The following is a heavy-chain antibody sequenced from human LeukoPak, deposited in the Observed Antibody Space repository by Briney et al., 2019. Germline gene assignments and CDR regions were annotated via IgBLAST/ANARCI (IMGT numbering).Heavy chain of an antibody. CDR1: GFTFSSYA. CDR2: ISYDGSNK. D-gene: IGHD3-3*01. J-gene: IGHJ5*02. CDR3: ARDRKPPFWSGYFGWFDP. V-gene: IGHV3-30-3*01. Sequence: QSGGSLRLSCAASGFTFSSYAMHWVRQAPGKGLEWVAVISYDGSNKYYADSVKGRFTISRDNSKNTLYLQMNSLRAEDTAVYYCARDRKPPFWSGYFGWFDPWGQGTLVTVSS.